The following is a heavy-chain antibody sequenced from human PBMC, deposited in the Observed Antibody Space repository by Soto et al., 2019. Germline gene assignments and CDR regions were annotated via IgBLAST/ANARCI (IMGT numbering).Heavy chain of an antibody. D-gene: IGHD4-17*01. V-gene: IGHV1-18*01. J-gene: IGHJ3*02. Sequence: QVQLVQSGAEVKKPGASVKVSCKASGYTFNNYGVSWVRQAPGQGLEWMGWISAYSGNKNYAQKLQDRVTMTTDTSTSRAYLELRSLRSDDTDVYYCARASGYGVGAFDIWGQGTMVTVSS. CDR2: ISAYSGNK. CDR1: GYTFNNYG. CDR3: ARASGYGVGAFDI.